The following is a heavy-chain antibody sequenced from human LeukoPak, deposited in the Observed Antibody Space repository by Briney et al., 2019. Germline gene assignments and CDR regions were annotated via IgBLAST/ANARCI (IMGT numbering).Heavy chain of an antibody. CDR1: GYTFTSYY. D-gene: IGHD5-18*01. Sequence: GASVKVSCKASGYTFTSYYMHWVRQAPGQGLEWMGIINPSGGSTSYAQKFQGRVTMTRDTSISTAYMELSRLRSDDTAVYYCASYTAMATYWGQGTLVTVSS. CDR3: ASYTAMATY. CDR2: INPSGGST. V-gene: IGHV1-46*01. J-gene: IGHJ4*02.